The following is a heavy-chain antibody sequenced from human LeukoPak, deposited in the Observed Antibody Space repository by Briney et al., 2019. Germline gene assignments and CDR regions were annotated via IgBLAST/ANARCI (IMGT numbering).Heavy chain of an antibody. Sequence: GGSLRLSCAASGFTFSSYEMNWVRQAPGKGLEWVSYISSSGSTIYYADSVKGRFTISRDNAKNSLYLQMKSLRAEDTAVYYCARFNTYYYGSGSSRANWFDPWGQGTLVTVSS. CDR3: ARFNTYYYGSGSSRANWFDP. V-gene: IGHV3-48*03. CDR1: GFTFSSYE. D-gene: IGHD3-10*01. CDR2: ISSSGSTI. J-gene: IGHJ5*02.